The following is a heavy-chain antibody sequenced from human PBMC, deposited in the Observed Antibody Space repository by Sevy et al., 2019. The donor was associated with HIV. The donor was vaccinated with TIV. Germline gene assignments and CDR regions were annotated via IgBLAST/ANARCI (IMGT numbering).Heavy chain of an antibody. J-gene: IGHJ4*02. CDR1: GFTFDDYA. V-gene: IGHV3-9*03. CDR3: AKDIRPYYYDSSGFDY. Sequence: GGSLRLSCAASGFTFDDYAMHWVRQAPGQDLEWVSGISWNSGSIGYADSVKGRFTISRDNAKNSLYLQMNRLRAEDMALYYCAKDIRPYYYDSSGFDYWGQGTLVTVSS. D-gene: IGHD3-22*01. CDR2: ISWNSGSI.